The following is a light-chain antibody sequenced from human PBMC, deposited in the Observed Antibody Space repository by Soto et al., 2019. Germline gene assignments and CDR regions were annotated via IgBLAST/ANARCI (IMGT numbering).Light chain of an antibody. J-gene: IGKJ1*01. CDR3: QQDDNWGT. CDR1: QSVSSN. Sequence: EIVMTQSPATLSVSPGERATLSCRASQSVSSNLAWYQQNPGQAPRLLIYGASTRATGIPARFSSSGSGTELTLPISSLQSEDSAVYCCQQDDNWGTIGQAIKVEIK. V-gene: IGKV3-15*01. CDR2: GAS.